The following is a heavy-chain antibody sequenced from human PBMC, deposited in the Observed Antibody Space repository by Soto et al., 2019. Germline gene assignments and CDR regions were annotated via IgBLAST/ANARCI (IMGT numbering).Heavy chain of an antibody. CDR3: ERSQVGRQLDV. Sequence: ASVKVSCKASRYTFTNFYIHWLRQAPGQGLEWMGIINPSGGSTTYPQKFQGRVTMTRDTSTSTVHMELITLRSEDTAAYYCERSQVGRQLDVWGPGTTVTVSS. J-gene: IGHJ6*02. CDR2: INPSGGST. V-gene: IGHV1-46*01. D-gene: IGHD1-26*01. CDR1: RYTFTNFY.